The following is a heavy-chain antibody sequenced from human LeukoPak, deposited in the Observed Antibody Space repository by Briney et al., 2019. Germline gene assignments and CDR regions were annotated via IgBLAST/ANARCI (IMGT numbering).Heavy chain of an antibody. V-gene: IGHV4-59*01. Sequence: SETLSLTCTVSGDSISSSYWSWIRQPPGKGLEWIGYISYSGSTSYNPSLRSRVTISVDTSKNQFSLRMTSVTAVDTALYYCARGGQLNWFDPCGEGNLVTVSP. CDR1: GDSISSSY. CDR2: ISYSGST. J-gene: IGHJ5*02. CDR3: ARGGQLNWFDP. D-gene: IGHD5-18*01.